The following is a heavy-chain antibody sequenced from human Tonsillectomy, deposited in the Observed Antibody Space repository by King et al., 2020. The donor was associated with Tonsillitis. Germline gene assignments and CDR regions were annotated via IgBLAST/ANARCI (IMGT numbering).Heavy chain of an antibody. CDR2: IYHSGST. Sequence: LQLQESGSGLVKPSQTLSLTCAVSGGSISSGGYSWSWIRQPPGQGLEWIGYIYHSGSTYYNPSLKSRVTISVDRSKNQFSLKLSSVTAADTAVYYCARVTSTDFWRLPTENWFDPWGQGTLVTVSS. CDR3: ARVTSTDFWRLPTENWFDP. D-gene: IGHD3-3*01. CDR1: GGSISSGGYS. V-gene: IGHV4-30-2*01. J-gene: IGHJ5*02.